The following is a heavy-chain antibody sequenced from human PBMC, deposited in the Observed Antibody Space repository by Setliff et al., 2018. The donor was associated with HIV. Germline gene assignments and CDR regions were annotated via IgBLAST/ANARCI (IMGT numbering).Heavy chain of an antibody. J-gene: IGHJ4*02. CDR2: IYFSGRT. D-gene: IGHD1-26*01. CDR1: GGSISSSSYY. Sequence: ASETLSLTCTVFGGSISSSSYYWGWIRQPPGKGLEWIGSIYFSGRTYYNPSLKSRVTMSVGTSKHQFSLNLNSVTAADTAVYFCATSEWELIDFDYWGQGTLVTVSS. CDR3: ATSEWELIDFDY. V-gene: IGHV4-39*01.